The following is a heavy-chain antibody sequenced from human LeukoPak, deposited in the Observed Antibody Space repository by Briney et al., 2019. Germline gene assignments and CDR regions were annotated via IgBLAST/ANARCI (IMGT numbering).Heavy chain of an antibody. Sequence: ASVKVSCKASGYAFVGYYIHWGRQAPGQGLEWMGWMNPNSGGTHSAQKYQGRLTMTRDTSINTAYMELVSLRSDDTAVYFCARFGEMATTYLDYWGQGTLVTVSS. D-gene: IGHD5-24*01. CDR2: MNPNSGGT. J-gene: IGHJ4*02. CDR3: ARFGEMATTYLDY. CDR1: GYAFVGYY. V-gene: IGHV1-2*02.